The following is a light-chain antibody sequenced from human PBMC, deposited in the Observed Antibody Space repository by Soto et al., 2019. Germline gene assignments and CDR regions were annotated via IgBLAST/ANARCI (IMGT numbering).Light chain of an antibody. J-gene: IGKJ1*01. CDR2: HVS. V-gene: IGKV1-5*03. CDR1: QLISTW. Sequence: DVQMTQSPSTLSASVGDRVTVTCRASQLISTWLAWYQQKPGKAPKLLIYHVSSLDSGVPSRFSGSGSGTEFNLTISSLQPDDFATYYCQQDNSYPRNFGQGTKVEVK. CDR3: QQDNSYPRN.